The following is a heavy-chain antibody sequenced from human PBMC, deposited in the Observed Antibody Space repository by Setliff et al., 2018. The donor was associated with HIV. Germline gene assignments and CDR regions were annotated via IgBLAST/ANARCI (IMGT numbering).Heavy chain of an antibody. D-gene: IGHD3-10*01. CDR2: INAGNGNT. CDR3: ARALSYGSGTYSAAGL. CDR1: GGIFSRFA. J-gene: IGHJ4*02. V-gene: IGHV1-3*01. Sequence: ASVKVSCKASGGIFSRFAFSWVRQAPGQGLEWMGWINAGNGNTESSKKFQGRVTITRETSATTAYMELSSLTPEDTAIYFCARALSYGSGTYSAAGLWGQGTLVTVSS.